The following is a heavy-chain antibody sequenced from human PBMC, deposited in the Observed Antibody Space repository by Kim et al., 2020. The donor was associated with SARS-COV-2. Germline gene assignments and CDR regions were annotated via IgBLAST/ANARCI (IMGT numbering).Heavy chain of an antibody. CDR2: MNPNSGNT. Sequence: ASVKVSCKASGYTFTSYDINWVRQATGQGLEWMGWMNPNSGNTGYAQKFQGRVTMTRNTSISTAYMELSSLRSEDTAVYYCARVPAAGTIFGVVIKRYYGMDVWGQGTTVTGSS. CDR3: ARVPAAGTIFGVVIKRYYGMDV. D-gene: IGHD3-3*01. CDR1: GYTFTSYD. J-gene: IGHJ6*02. V-gene: IGHV1-8*01.